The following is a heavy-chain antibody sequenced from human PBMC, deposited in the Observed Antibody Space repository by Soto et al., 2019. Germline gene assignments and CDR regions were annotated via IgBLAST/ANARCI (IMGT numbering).Heavy chain of an antibody. D-gene: IGHD6-19*01. CDR2: IWYDGSNK. CDR1: GFTFSNYG. V-gene: IGHV3-33*01. J-gene: IGHJ4*02. CDR3: ARQGGSRGWRFDY. Sequence: QVQVVESGGGVVQPGRSLRLSCAASGFTFSNYGMHWVRQAPGKGLEWVAVIWYDGSNKNYADSVKGRFTISRDNSNNTRYLQMNSLRAEDTAVYYCARQGGSRGWRFDYWGQGTLVTVSS.